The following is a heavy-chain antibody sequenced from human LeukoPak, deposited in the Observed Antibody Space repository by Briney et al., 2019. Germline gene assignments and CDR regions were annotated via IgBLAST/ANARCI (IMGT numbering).Heavy chain of an antibody. CDR3: ARALGGYSYGYYYYHYMDV. CDR2: IYTSGST. V-gene: IGHV4-59*10. Sequence: SETLSLTCAVYGGSFSSYYWSWIRQPAGKGLEWIGRIYTSGSTNYNPSLKSRVTMSVDTSKNQFSLKLSSVTAADTAVYYCARALGGYSYGYYYYHYMDVWGKGTTVTISS. D-gene: IGHD5-18*01. J-gene: IGHJ6*03. CDR1: GGSFSSYY.